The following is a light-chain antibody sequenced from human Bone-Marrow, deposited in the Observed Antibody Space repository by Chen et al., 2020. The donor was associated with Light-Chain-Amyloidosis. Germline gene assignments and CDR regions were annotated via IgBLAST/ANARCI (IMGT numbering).Light chain of an antibody. V-gene: IGKV3-15*01. CDR1: QSVSSN. CDR2: GAS. CDR3: KQYNNWPQWT. J-gene: IGKJ1*01. Sequence: IVMTHSPATLSVSPGERATLSCRASQSVSSNLAWYQQKPGQAPRLLIYGASTRATGIPARFSGSGSGTEFTLTISSLQSEDCAVYYWKQYNNWPQWTFGQGTKVEIK.